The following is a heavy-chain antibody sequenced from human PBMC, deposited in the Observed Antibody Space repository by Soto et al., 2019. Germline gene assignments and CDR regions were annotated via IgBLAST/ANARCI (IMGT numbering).Heavy chain of an antibody. CDR2: IYYSGST. CDR1: VGSISSSSYY. CDR3: ASAYYDFWSGYSNWFDP. V-gene: IGHV4-39*01. D-gene: IGHD3-3*01. Sequence: SAPLDLTFTVSVGSISSSSYYWGWIRQPPGNGLEWIGSIYYSGSTYYNPSLKSRVTISVDTPKNQFSLKLSSVTAADTAVYYCASAYYDFWSGYSNWFDPWGQGTLVTVSS. J-gene: IGHJ5*02.